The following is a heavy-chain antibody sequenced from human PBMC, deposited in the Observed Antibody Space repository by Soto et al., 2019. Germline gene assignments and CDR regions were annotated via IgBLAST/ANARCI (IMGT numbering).Heavy chain of an antibody. Sequence: EVQLVESGGGLVKPGGSLRLSCAASGFTFTRYSMNWVRQAPGKGLEWVSSISSTTNYIYYADSMKGRFTVSRDNAKNSVYLDMNSLSAEDTAVYYWARESEDLTSNFDYWGQGTLVTVSS. V-gene: IGHV3-21*01. J-gene: IGHJ4*02. CDR1: GFTFTRYS. CDR3: ARESEDLTSNFDY. CDR2: ISSTTNYI.